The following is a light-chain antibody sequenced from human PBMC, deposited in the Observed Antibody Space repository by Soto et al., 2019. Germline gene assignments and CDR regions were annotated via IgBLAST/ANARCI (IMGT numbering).Light chain of an antibody. CDR1: QSLLDSDDGNTY. CDR3: MQRIEFPLT. Sequence: DLVMAQTPLSLPVTPGEPASISCGSSQSLLDSDDGNTYLDWYLQKPGQSPQLLIYTVSYRASGVPDRFSGSGSGTDFTLQISRVEAEDVGVYYCMQRIEFPLTFGGGTKVEIK. J-gene: IGKJ4*01. V-gene: IGKV2-40*01. CDR2: TVS.